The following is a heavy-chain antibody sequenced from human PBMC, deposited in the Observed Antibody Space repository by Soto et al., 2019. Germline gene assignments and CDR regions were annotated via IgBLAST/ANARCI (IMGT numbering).Heavy chain of an antibody. CDR3: ARSRGYCSSTSCYPNWFDP. Sequence: PGGSLRLFCAASGFTVSSNYMSWVRQAPGKGLEWVSVIYSGGSTYYADSVKGRFTISRHNSKNTLYLQMNSLRAEDTAVYYCARSRGYCSSTSCYPNWFDPWGQGTLVTVSS. CDR1: GFTVSSNY. V-gene: IGHV3-53*04. D-gene: IGHD2-2*01. J-gene: IGHJ5*02. CDR2: IYSGGST.